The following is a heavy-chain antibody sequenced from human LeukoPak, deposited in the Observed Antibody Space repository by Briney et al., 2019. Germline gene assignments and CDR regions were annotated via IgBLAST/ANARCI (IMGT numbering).Heavy chain of an antibody. J-gene: IGHJ3*02. CDR2: IKQDGSVK. D-gene: IGHD6-13*01. CDR3: ARDSADSSSFAFDI. CDR1: RITFSSRW. V-gene: IGHV3-7*01. Sequence: PGGSLRLSCAASRITFSSRWMTWVRQAPGKGLEWVANIKQDGSVKDYVDSVKGRFTISRDNAKNSLYLQMNSLRVEDTAVYYCARDSADSSSFAFDIWGQGTLVTVSS.